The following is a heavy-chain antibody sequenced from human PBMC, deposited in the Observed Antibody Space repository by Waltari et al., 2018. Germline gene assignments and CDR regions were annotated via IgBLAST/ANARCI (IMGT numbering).Heavy chain of an antibody. CDR1: GGSISSESYY. J-gene: IGHJ5*02. D-gene: IGHD3-9*01. CDR2: ISYSGST. CDR3: ARLSYHIVTGYGWFDP. V-gene: IGHV4-39*01. Sequence: QLQLQESGPGLVKPSETLSLTCTVSGGSISSESYYWGWIRQPPGKGLEWIGIISYSGSTYYNPSLKSRVTISVDTSKSQFSLKLSSVTAADTAVYYCARLSYHIVTGYGWFDPWGLGTLVTVSS.